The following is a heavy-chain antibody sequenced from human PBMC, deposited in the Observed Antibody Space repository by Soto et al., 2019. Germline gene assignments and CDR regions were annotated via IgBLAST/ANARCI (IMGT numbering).Heavy chain of an antibody. CDR2: IYYSGST. CDR3: ARWYYDFWSGYLYYYYMDV. J-gene: IGHJ6*03. Sequence: SETLSLTCTVSGGSISSSSYYWGWIRQPPGKGLEWIGSIYYSGSTYYNPSLKSRVTISVDTSKNQFSLKLSSVTAADTAVYYCARWYYDFWSGYLYYYYMDVWGKGTTVTVS. V-gene: IGHV4-39*01. D-gene: IGHD3-3*01. CDR1: GGSISSSSYY.